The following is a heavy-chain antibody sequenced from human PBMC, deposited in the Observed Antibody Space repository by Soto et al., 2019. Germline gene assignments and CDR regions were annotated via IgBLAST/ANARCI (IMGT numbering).Heavy chain of an antibody. D-gene: IGHD2-15*01. CDR3: ARGPDIVVLVAATGWFDP. J-gene: IGHJ5*02. Sequence: SETLSLTCAVYGGSFSGYYWSWIRQPPGKGLEWIGEINHSGSTNYNPSLKSRVTISVDTSKNQFSLKLSSVTAADTAVYYCARGPDIVVLVAATGWFDPWGQGTLVTVSS. CDR1: GGSFSGYY. V-gene: IGHV4-34*01. CDR2: INHSGST.